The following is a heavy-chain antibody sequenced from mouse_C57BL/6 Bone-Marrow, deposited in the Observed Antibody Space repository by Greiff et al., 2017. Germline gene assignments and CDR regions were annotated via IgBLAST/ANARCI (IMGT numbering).Heavy chain of an antibody. D-gene: IGHD3-2*02. V-gene: IGHV1-81*01. Sequence: VQLQQSGAELARPGASVKLSCKASGYTFTSYGISWVKQRTGQGLEWIGEIYPRSGNTYYNEKFKGEATLTADKSSSTAYMELRSLTSEDSAVYFCARRQLKPWFAYWGQGTLVTVSA. CDR3: ARRQLKPWFAY. CDR1: GYTFTSYG. J-gene: IGHJ3*01. CDR2: IYPRSGNT.